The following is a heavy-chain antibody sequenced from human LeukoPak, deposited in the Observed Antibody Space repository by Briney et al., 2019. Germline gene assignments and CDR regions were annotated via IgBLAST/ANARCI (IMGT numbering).Heavy chain of an antibody. D-gene: IGHD5-18*01. CDR3: ARTEESGYSYRYFGYYYMDV. J-gene: IGHJ6*03. V-gene: IGHV4-34*01. CDR2: INHSGST. Sequence: SETLSLTCAVYGGSFSGYYWSWIRQPPGKGLEWIGEINHSGSTNYNPSLKSRVTISVDTSKNQFSLKLSSVTAADTAVYYCARTEESGYSYRYFGYYYMDVWGKGTTVTVSS. CDR1: GGSFSGYY.